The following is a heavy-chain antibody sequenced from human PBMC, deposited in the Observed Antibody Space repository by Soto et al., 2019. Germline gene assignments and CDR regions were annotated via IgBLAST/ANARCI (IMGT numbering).Heavy chain of an antibody. D-gene: IGHD1-26*01. V-gene: IGHV1-69*12. J-gene: IGHJ6*02. CDR1: GGTFSSYA. CDR2: IIPIFGTT. Sequence: QVQLVQSGAEVKKPGSSVKVSCKASGGTFSSYAISWVRQAPGQGLEWMGGIIPIFGTTNYAQKFQGRVTITADASTSTAYMELTSLRSEDTAVYYCAGGLYSGSYSVYYYYGLDAWGQGTTVTVSS. CDR3: AGGLYSGSYSVYYYYGLDA.